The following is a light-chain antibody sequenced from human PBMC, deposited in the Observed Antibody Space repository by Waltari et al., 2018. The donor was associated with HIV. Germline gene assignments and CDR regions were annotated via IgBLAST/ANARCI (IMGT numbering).Light chain of an antibody. CDR2: DVT. J-gene: IGLJ3*02. CDR1: SSEAGAYNY. Sequence: QSALTQPRSVSGSPGPPVPISCTGTSSEAGAYNYVPWYQQHPGKAPKLIIYDVTRRPSGLPDRFSGSKSGNTASLTISGLQAEDEADYYCCSYSGNYTGVFGGGTKLTVL. V-gene: IGLV2-11*01. CDR3: CSYSGNYTGV.